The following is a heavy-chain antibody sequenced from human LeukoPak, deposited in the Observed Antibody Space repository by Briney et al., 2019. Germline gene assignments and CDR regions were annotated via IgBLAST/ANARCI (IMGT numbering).Heavy chain of an antibody. CDR2: MNPNSGNT. Sequence: GASVKVSCKASGYTFTSYYMHWVRQATGQGLEWMGWMNPNSGNTGYAQKFQGRVTMTTNTSISTAYMELSSLRSEDTAVYYCARDQPYGSRPDYWGQGTLVTVSS. CDR3: ARDQPYGSRPDY. J-gene: IGHJ4*02. V-gene: IGHV1-8*02. D-gene: IGHD3-10*01. CDR1: GYTFTSYY.